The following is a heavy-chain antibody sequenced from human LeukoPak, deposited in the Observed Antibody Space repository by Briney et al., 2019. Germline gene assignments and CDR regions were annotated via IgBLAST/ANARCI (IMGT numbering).Heavy chain of an antibody. CDR3: ARGSRDNSGYRYYFDY. D-gene: IGHD3-22*01. CDR2: ISNGGAST. Sequence: GGSLRLSCAASGFTFSIYGMSWVRQAPGKGLEWVSGISNGGASTYYADSVKGRFTISRDNSKYTLYLQMNSLRAEDTALYYCARGSRDNSGYRYYFDYWGQGTLVTVSS. J-gene: IGHJ4*02. V-gene: IGHV3-23*01. CDR1: GFTFSIYG.